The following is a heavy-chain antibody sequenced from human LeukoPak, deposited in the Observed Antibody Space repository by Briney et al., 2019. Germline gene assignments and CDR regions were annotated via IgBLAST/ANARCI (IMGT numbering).Heavy chain of an antibody. J-gene: IGHJ3*02. CDR3: ARVVYCSGGSCHIFAFDI. V-gene: IGHV3-7*03. CDR2: IKEDGSED. Sequence: GGSLRLSCAASGFTFSRAWMSWVRQAPGKGLEWVANIKEDGSEDYYADSVKGRFAISKDNAKNSLYLQMNSLRAEDTAVYYCARVVYCSGGSCHIFAFDIWGQGTMVTVSS. CDR1: GFTFSRAW. D-gene: IGHD2-15*01.